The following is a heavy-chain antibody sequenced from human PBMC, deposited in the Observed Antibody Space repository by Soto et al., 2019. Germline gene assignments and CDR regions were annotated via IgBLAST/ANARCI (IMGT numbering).Heavy chain of an antibody. CDR2: MNAHSGNT. CDR1: GYTFTSYD. J-gene: IGHJ5*02. Sequence: QVQLVQSGAEVKKPGASVKVSCKASGYTFTSYDIHWVRQATGQGPEWMGWMNAHSGNTVYAQKSQGRITMTRNTSMSTAYMELSSLRPEDTAVYYCARTRFGAVAGTWGQGTLVTVSS. CDR3: ARTRFGAVAGT. D-gene: IGHD6-19*01. V-gene: IGHV1-8*01.